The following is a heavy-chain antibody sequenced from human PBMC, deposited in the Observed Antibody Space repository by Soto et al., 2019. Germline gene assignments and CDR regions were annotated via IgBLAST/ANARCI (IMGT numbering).Heavy chain of an antibody. CDR3: ARDFGGATGY. CDR2: ISSSSSYI. CDR1: GLTFSSSS. J-gene: IGHJ4*02. D-gene: IGHD1-26*01. Sequence: CCLSISCAASGLTFSSSSMNVVRQAPGKGLEWVSSISSSSSYIYYADSVKGRFTISRENAKNSLYLQMNSLRAEDTDVYYCARDFGGATGYWGQGTLVTVSS. V-gene: IGHV3-21*01.